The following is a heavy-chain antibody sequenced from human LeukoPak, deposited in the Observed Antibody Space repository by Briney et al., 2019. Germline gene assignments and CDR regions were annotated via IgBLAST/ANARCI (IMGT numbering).Heavy chain of an antibody. V-gene: IGHV4-59*01. CDR1: GGSISPYF. CDR2: IYHSGST. CDR3: ARVTLGFGAGFDY. J-gene: IGHJ4*02. Sequence: SETLSLTCTVSGGSISPYFWSWIRQPPGKGLECIGYIYHSGSTNYNPSLKSRLTISVDTSKNQFSLKLSSVTAADTAVYYCARVTLGFGAGFDYWGQGALVTVSS. D-gene: IGHD3-10*01.